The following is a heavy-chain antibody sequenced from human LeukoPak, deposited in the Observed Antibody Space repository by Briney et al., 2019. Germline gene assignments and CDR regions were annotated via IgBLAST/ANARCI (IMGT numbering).Heavy chain of an antibody. J-gene: IGHJ5*02. Sequence: PSETLSLTCTVSGGSISSGGYYWSWIRQPPGKGLEWIGYIYYSGSTNYNPSLKSRVTISVDTSKNQFSLKLSSVTAADTAVYYCARDQYYDFWSGQFDPWGQGTLVTVSS. V-gene: IGHV4-61*08. D-gene: IGHD3-3*01. CDR1: GGSISSGGYY. CDR3: ARDQYYDFWSGQFDP. CDR2: IYYSGST.